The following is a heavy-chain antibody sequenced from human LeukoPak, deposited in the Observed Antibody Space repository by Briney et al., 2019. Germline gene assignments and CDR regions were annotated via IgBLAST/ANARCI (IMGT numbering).Heavy chain of an antibody. Sequence: SETLSLTCVVSGGSFSGYYWGWIRQPPGRGLGWIGYVYYSGSTNYNPSSKSRITISVDTSRNQFSLQLSSVTAADTAVYYCARIHRYCSGGACYVLDNWGQGTLVAVSS. D-gene: IGHD2-15*01. V-gene: IGHV4-59*01. CDR2: VYYSGST. CDR1: GGSFSGYY. J-gene: IGHJ4*02. CDR3: ARIHRYCSGGACYVLDN.